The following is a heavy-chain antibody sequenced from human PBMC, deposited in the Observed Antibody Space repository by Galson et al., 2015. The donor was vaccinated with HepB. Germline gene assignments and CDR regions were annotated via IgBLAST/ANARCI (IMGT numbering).Heavy chain of an antibody. V-gene: IGHV3-11*06. J-gene: IGHJ4*02. CDR3: ARVADSHYGDHTHFDS. CDR2: IISSRGIYT. D-gene: IGHD4-17*01. CDR1: GSTLRDYY. Sequence: SLTLSCLASGSTLRDYYMSWNRKTPGTGLQWLSYIISSRGIYTNYADPVKGRLTISRDNAENSLYLQMSSLRVEDTAVYYCARVADSHYGDHTHFDSWGQGTLVTVSS.